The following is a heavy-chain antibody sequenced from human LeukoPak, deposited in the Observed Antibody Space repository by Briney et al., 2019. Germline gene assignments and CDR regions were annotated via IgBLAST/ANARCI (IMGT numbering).Heavy chain of an antibody. CDR2: ISSSSSYI. D-gene: IGHD5-18*01. J-gene: IGHJ4*02. Sequence: GGSLRLSCAASGFTFSSYSMNWVRQAPGKGLEWVSSISSSSSYIYYADSVKGRFTISRDNAKNSLYLQMNSLRAGDTAVYYCARSMDTAMVTSDYWGQGTLVTVSS. V-gene: IGHV3-21*01. CDR3: ARSMDTAMVTSDY. CDR1: GFTFSSYS.